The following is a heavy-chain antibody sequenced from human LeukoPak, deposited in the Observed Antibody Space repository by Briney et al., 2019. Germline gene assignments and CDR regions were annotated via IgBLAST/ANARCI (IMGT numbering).Heavy chain of an antibody. Sequence: PGGSLRLSCAASGFTFSSYAMSWVRQAPGQGLEWVSAISASDGGTYYADSVRGRFTISRDNFRTTLYVQMNNLRAEDTAVYYCVRDKRFPDDVFDIWGQGTMVTVSS. D-gene: IGHD3-10*01. J-gene: IGHJ3*02. V-gene: IGHV3-23*01. CDR1: GFTFSSYA. CDR3: VRDKRFPDDVFDI. CDR2: ISASDGGT.